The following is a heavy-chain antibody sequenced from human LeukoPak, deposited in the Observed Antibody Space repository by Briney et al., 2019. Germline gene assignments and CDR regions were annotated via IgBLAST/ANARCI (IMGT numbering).Heavy chain of an antibody. J-gene: IGHJ6*03. CDR3: ASRYYSYDYMDV. V-gene: IGHV4-39*01. CDR2: NYYSGST. Sequence: PSETLSLACNVSGVSISSMSYYWGWIRQPPGKGLEWIGSNYYSGSTDYSPSLKSRVTISVDTSKNQFSLKLTSVTAADTAVYYCASRYYSYDYMDVWGKGTTVFVSS. CDR1: GVSISSMSYY.